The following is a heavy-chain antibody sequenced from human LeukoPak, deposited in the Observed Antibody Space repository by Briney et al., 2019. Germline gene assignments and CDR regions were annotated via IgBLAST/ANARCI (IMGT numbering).Heavy chain of an antibody. V-gene: IGHV4-61*02. CDR2: IDSSGST. Sequence: PSETLSLTRTVSSGSISSGSYHWTWIRQPAGKRLEWLGRIDSSGSTNYNPSLKSRITISIDTSKNQFSLKLTSVTAADTALYYCARDSTTSWYGQDFWGQGTLVTVSS. D-gene: IGHD1-26*01. CDR1: SGSISSGSYH. J-gene: IGHJ4*02. CDR3: ARDSTTSWYGQDF.